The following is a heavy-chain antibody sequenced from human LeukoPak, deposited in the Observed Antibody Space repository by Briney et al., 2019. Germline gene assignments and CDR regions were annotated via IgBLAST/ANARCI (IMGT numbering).Heavy chain of an antibody. CDR3: AKDRRPTMVRGPVSDY. Sequence: GGSLRLSCAASGFTFSSYAMSWVRQAPGKGMEWVSAISGSGGSTYYADSVKGRFTISRDNSKNTLYLQMNSLRAEDTAVYYCAKDRRPTMVRGPVSDYWGQGTLVTVSS. V-gene: IGHV3-23*01. CDR1: GFTFSSYA. D-gene: IGHD3-10*01. CDR2: ISGSGGST. J-gene: IGHJ4*02.